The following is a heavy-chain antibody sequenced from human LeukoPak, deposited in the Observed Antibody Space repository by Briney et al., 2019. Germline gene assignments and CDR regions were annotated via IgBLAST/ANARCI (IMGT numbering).Heavy chain of an antibody. J-gene: IGHJ4*02. CDR3: ARDQRGRLRTFDY. D-gene: IGHD2-15*01. CDR1: GYSISSGYY. V-gene: IGHV4-38-2*02. Sequence: PSETLSLTCTVSGYSISSGYYWGWIRQPPGKGLEWIGSIYHSGSTYYNPSLKSRVTISVDTSKNQFSLKLSSVTAADTAVYYCARDQRGRLRTFDYWGQGTLVTVSS. CDR2: IYHSGST.